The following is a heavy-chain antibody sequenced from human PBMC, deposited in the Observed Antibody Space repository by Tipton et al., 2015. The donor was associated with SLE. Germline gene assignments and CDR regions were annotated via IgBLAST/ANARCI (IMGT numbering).Heavy chain of an antibody. CDR1: GGSFSGYY. J-gene: IGHJ3*02. D-gene: IGHD6-6*01. V-gene: IGHV4-34*01. CDR2: INHSGST. CDR3: ARLEGIAARPGALDI. Sequence: TLSLTCAVYGGSFSGYYWSWIRQPPGKGLEWIGEINHSGSTNYNPSLKSRVTISVDTSKNQFSLKLSSVTAADTAVYYCARLEGIAARPGALDIWGQGTMVTVSS.